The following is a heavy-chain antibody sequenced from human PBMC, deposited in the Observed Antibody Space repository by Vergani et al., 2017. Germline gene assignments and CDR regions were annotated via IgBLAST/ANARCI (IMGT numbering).Heavy chain of an antibody. CDR2: IYYSGST. V-gene: IGHV4-30-4*01. Sequence: QVQLQESGPGLVKPSQTLSLTCTVSGGSISSGDYYWSWIRQPPGKGLEWIGYIYYSGSTYYNPSLKGRVTISVDTSKNQFSLKLSSVTAADTAVYYCASLYYDYVWGSYRLDYWGQGTLVTVSS. CDR1: GGSISSGDYY. CDR3: ASLYYDYVWGSYRLDY. J-gene: IGHJ4*02. D-gene: IGHD3-16*02.